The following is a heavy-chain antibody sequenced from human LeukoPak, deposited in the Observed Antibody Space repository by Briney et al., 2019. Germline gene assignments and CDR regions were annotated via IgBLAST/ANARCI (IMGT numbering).Heavy chain of an antibody. CDR1: GGSFSGYY. Sequence: PSETLSLTCAVYGGSFSGYYWSWIRQPPGKGLEWIGEINHSGSTNYNPSLKSRVTISVDTSKNQFSLKLSSVTAADTAVYYCARLQQYPHRSRYFDLWGRGTLVTVSS. CDR2: INHSGST. J-gene: IGHJ2*01. V-gene: IGHV4-34*01. CDR3: ARLQQYPHRSRYFDL. D-gene: IGHD2-2*01.